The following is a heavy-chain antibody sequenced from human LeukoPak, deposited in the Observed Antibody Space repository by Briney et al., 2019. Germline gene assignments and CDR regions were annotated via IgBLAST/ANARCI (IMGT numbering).Heavy chain of an antibody. Sequence: QAGGSLRLSCAASGFAFSSHAMTWVRQAPGKGLEWVSAISGSGGGTYYADSVKGRFIISRDNSNNTLYLQMNSLRAEDTAVYCCARAPNSPIFGVVTYFDYWGQGTLVTVSS. CDR1: GFAFSSHA. V-gene: IGHV3-23*01. J-gene: IGHJ4*02. CDR2: ISGSGGGT. D-gene: IGHD3-3*01. CDR3: ARAPNSPIFGVVTYFDY.